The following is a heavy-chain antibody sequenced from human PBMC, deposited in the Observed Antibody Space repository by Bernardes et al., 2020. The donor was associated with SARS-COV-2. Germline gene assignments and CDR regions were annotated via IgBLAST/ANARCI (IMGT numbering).Heavy chain of an antibody. CDR1: GFIFTTYS. J-gene: IGHJ4*02. D-gene: IGHD2-15*01. Sequence: GGSLSLSSVGSGFIFTTYSMSWVRQAPGKGLEWLLFISSGGDTIHDADSVRGRFTVSRDDAKNSVYLQMNSLRAEDTAVYYCARGWRENSFDYWGQGALVTVSS. V-gene: IGHV3-48*01. CDR2: ISSGGDTI. CDR3: ARGWRENSFDY.